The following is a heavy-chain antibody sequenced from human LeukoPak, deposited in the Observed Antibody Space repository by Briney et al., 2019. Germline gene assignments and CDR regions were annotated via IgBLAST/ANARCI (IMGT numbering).Heavy chain of an antibody. V-gene: IGHV4-4*07. CDR2: IYTSGST. D-gene: IGHD3-16*01. Sequence: SETLSLTCTVSGGSISSYYWSWIRQPAGKGLEWIGRIYTSGSTNYNPSLKSRVTLSVGTPKNPFSLKLSSVTAADTAVYYCARVGPIYDYVWGSYTGYYFHYWGQGTLVTVSS. CDR3: ARVGPIYDYVWGSYTGYYFHY. CDR1: GGSISSYY. J-gene: IGHJ4*02.